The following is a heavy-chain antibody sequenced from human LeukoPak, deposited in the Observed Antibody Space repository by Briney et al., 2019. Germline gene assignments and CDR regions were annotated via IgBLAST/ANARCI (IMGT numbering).Heavy chain of an antibody. V-gene: IGHV4-59*01. CDR1: GVSISSYY. Sequence: PSETLSLTCTVSGVSISSYYWSWIRQPPGKGLEWIGYIYYSGSTNYNPSLKSRVTISVDTSKNQFSLKLSSVTAADTAVYYCARDPRYSSSWADAFDIWGQGTMVTVSS. CDR2: IYYSGST. J-gene: IGHJ3*02. D-gene: IGHD6-13*01. CDR3: ARDPRYSSSWADAFDI.